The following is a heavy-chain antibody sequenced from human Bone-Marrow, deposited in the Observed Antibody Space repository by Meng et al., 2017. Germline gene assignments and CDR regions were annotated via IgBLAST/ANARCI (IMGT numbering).Heavy chain of an antibody. V-gene: IGHV3-30*04. CDR1: GFTFGSYS. D-gene: IGHD1-14*01. J-gene: IGHJ5*02. Sequence: QVQLVEFGGGVVQPGRSLRLSCEAAGFTFGSYSMHWVRQAPGKGLDWVAVTSYDEGTKYYADSVRGRFTISRDNSKNTLYLQMNSLRAEDTAVYYCAREPDHRSWLDTWGQGTLVTVSS. CDR3: AREPDHRSWLDT. CDR2: TSYDEGTK.